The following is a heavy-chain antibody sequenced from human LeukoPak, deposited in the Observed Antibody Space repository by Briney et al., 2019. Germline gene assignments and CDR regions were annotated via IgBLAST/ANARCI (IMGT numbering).Heavy chain of an antibody. Sequence: SQTLSLTCTVSGGSISSGGSYWSWIRQHPGKGLEWIGYIYYSGSTDSNPSLKSRVSMSLDTSKSQFSLKLSSVTAADTAVYYCARVGLLLDAFDIWGQGTMVTVSS. CDR3: ARVGLLLDAFDI. CDR1: GGSISSGGSY. V-gene: IGHV4-31*03. CDR2: IYYSGST. J-gene: IGHJ3*02. D-gene: IGHD2-21*02.